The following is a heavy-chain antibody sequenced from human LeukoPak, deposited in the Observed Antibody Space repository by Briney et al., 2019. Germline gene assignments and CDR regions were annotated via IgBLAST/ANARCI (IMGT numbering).Heavy chain of an antibody. V-gene: IGHV3-30*02. CDR2: IRYDGSDK. CDR3: AKSIAVAGLAGGRTFDY. CDR1: GFTFKNYG. D-gene: IGHD6-19*01. J-gene: IGHJ4*02. Sequence: GGSLRLSCAASGFTFKNYGMHWVRQAPGKGLEWVAFIRYDGSDKYYADFVKGRFTISRDNSENTLYLQMYSLRPEDTAVYYCAKSIAVAGLAGGRTFDYWGQGTLVTASS.